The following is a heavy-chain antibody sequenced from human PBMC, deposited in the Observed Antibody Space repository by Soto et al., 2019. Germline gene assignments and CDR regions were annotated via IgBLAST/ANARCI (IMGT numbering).Heavy chain of an antibody. CDR2: ISHRGST. J-gene: IGHJ5*02. CDR1: GYSISSGFY. D-gene: IGHD3-10*01. V-gene: IGHV4-38-2*01. Sequence: SETLSLTCDVSGYSISSGFYWGWVRQSPGKELEWIGAISHRGSTYYSPSLSSRVTISMDVSKNHFSLTLNAVTAADTAVYHCARINMDRGYRVDTWGQGTLVTVSS. CDR3: ARINMDRGYRVDT.